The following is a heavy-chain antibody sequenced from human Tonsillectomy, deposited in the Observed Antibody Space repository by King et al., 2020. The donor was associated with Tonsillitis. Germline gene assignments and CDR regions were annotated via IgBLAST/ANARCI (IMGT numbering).Heavy chain of an antibody. CDR3: ARDVDYDSLTGSDSDFYYYGMDV. Sequence: VQLVESGAEVKKPGSSVKVSCKASGGTFNSYAISWVRQAPGQGLEWMGRIIPILDIANYAQKFQGRVTITADKSTSTAYMELSSLRSEDTAVYYCARDVDYDSLTGSDSDFYYYGMDVWGQGTAVTVSS. J-gene: IGHJ6*02. CDR1: GGTFNSYA. CDR2: IIPILDIA. D-gene: IGHD3-9*01. V-gene: IGHV1-69*09.